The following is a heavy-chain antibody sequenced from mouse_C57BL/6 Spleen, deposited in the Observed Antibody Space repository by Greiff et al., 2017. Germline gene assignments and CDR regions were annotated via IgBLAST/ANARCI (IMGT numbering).Heavy chain of an antibody. D-gene: IGHD3-3*01. J-gene: IGHJ4*01. CDR3: ARHEGSYAMDY. V-gene: IGHV1-55*01. Sequence: QVQLQQPGAELVKPGASVKMSCKASGYTFTSYWITWVKQRPGQGLEWIGDIYPGSGSTNYNEKFKSKATLTVDTSSSTAYMKLSSLTSEDSAVYYCARHEGSYAMDYWGQGTSVTVSS. CDR1: GYTFTSYW. CDR2: IYPGSGST.